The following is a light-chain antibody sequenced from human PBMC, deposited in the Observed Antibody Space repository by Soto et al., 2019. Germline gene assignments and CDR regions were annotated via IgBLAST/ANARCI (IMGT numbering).Light chain of an antibody. CDR1: QSVLYSSNNKNY. CDR3: QQYYRTTWVT. CDR2: WAS. J-gene: IGKJ3*01. Sequence: DIVMTQSPDSLAVSLGERATINCKSSQSVLYSSNNKNYLAWYQQKPGQPPKLLIYWASTRESGVPDRFSGSGSGTDFAHTISSLQAEDVAVYYCQQYYRTTWVTFGPGTKVDIK. V-gene: IGKV4-1*01.